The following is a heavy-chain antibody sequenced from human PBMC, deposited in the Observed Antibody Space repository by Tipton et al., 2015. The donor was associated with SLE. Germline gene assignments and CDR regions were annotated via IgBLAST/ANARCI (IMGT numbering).Heavy chain of an antibody. Sequence: GLVKPSETLSLICTVSGGSISDYYWSWIRQPAGKGLEWIGHIHTSGSTNYNPSLESRVSMSIHTSESQFSLRLSSVTAADTAVYYCARVRSAVFAGEGYYYYMDVWGNGTTVTVSS. CDR2: IHTSGST. CDR3: ARVRSAVFAGEGYYYYMDV. V-gene: IGHV4-4*07. D-gene: IGHD3-16*01. CDR1: GGSISDYY. J-gene: IGHJ6*03.